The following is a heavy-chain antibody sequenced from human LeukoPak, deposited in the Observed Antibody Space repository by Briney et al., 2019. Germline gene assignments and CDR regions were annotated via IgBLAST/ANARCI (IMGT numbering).Heavy chain of an antibody. V-gene: IGHV1-18*01. J-gene: IGHJ3*02. CDR1: GYTFTSYG. Sequence: ASVKVSRKASGYTFTSYGISWVRQAPGQGLEWMGWISAYNGNTNYAQKLQGRVTMTTDTSTSTAYMELRSLRSDDTAVYYCARAGTYYDILTGYGRDAFDIWGQGTMVTVSS. CDR2: ISAYNGNT. CDR3: ARAGTYYDILTGYGRDAFDI. D-gene: IGHD3-9*01.